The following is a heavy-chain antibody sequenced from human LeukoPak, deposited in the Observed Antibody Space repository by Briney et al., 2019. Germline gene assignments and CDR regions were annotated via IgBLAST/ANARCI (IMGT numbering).Heavy chain of an antibody. D-gene: IGHD4-17*01. V-gene: IGHV1-2*02. CDR3: ARDDYGDSSYWYFDL. CDR1: GYTFTGYY. J-gene: IGHJ2*01. Sequence: ASVKVSCKASGYTFTGYYMHWVRQAPGQGLEWMGWIKPDTGDTYYAQKFQGRVTMTRDTSISTAYMELSRLRSDDTAVYYCARDDYGDSSYWYFDLWGRGTLVTVSS. CDR2: IKPDTGDT.